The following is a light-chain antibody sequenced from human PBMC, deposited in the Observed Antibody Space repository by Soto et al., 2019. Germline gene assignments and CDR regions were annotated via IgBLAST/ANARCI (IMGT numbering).Light chain of an antibody. CDR2: DAS. CDR1: QSVGDY. V-gene: IGKV3-11*01. Sequence: EIVLTQSPATLSLSLGERATLSCRASQSVGDYLAWYQQQPGQPPRLLISDASNRAAGIPARFSGSGSGTDFTLTISSLEPEDFAVYYCQQRGNLYTFGQGTKLKIK. J-gene: IGKJ2*01. CDR3: QQRGNLYT.